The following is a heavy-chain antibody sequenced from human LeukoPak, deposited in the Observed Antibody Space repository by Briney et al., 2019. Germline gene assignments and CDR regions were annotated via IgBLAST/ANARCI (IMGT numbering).Heavy chain of an antibody. CDR1: GYTFTSYA. J-gene: IGHJ4*02. CDR3: ARVTMIVDSPLGY. D-gene: IGHD3-22*01. V-gene: IGHV1-3*01. Sequence: ASVKVSCKASGYTFTSYAMHWVRQAPGRRLEWMGWINAGNGNTKYSQKFQGRVTITRDTSASTAYMELSSLRSEDTAVYYCARVTMIVDSPLGYWGQGTLVTVSS. CDR2: INAGNGNT.